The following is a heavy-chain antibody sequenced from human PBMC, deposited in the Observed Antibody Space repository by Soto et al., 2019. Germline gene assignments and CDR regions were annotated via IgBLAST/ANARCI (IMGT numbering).Heavy chain of an antibody. Sequence: QVQLVQSGAEVKKPGASVKVSCKVSGYTLTELSMHWVRQAPGKGLEWMGGFDPEDGETIYAQKFQGRVTMTEDTSTDTAYMELSSLRSEDTAVYYCATSRGRPIQYGSGRPVAFDIWGQGTMVTVSS. J-gene: IGHJ3*02. D-gene: IGHD3-10*01. CDR1: GYTLTELS. CDR2: FDPEDGET. CDR3: ATSRGRPIQYGSGRPVAFDI. V-gene: IGHV1-24*01.